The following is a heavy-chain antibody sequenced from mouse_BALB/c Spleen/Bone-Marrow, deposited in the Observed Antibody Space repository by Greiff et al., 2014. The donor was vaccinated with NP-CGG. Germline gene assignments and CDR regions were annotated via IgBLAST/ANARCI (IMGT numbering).Heavy chain of an antibody. D-gene: IGHD1-1*01. CDR2: IDPANGNT. CDR1: GFNIKDTY. V-gene: IGHV14-3*02. J-gene: IGHJ3*01. CDR3: VRWDYGRAWFAY. Sequence: VQLKQSGAELVKPGASVKLSCTASGFNIKDTYMHWVKQRPEQGLEWIGRIDPANGNTKYDPKFQGKATITADTSSNTAYLQLSSLTSEDTAVYYCVRWDYGRAWFAYWGQGTLVTVSA.